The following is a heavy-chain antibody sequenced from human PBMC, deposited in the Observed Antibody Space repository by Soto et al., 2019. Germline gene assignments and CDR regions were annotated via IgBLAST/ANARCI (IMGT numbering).Heavy chain of an antibody. V-gene: IGHV3-30*03. Sequence: QVQLVESGGGVVQPGRSLRLSCAASGFTLSSYGMHWVRQAPGKGLEWVAVISYDGSNKYYADSVKGRFTISRDNSKNTLYLQMNSLRAEDTAVYYCARAVVGMDVWGQGTTVTVSS. CDR3: ARAVVGMDV. D-gene: IGHD2-15*01. J-gene: IGHJ6*02. CDR2: ISYDGSNK. CDR1: GFTLSSYG.